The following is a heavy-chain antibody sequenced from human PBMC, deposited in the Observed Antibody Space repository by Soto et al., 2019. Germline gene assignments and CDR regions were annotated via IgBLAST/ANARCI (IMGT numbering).Heavy chain of an antibody. CDR2: ISGSGGST. V-gene: IGHV3-23*01. CDR3: AKAPIRVTYYYYYGMDV. CDR1: GFTFSSYA. J-gene: IGHJ6*02. D-gene: IGHD4-4*01. Sequence: GGSLRLSCVTSGFTFSSYAMSWVRQAPGKGLEWVSAISGSGGSTYYADSVKGRFTISRDNSKNTLYLQMNSLRAEDTAVYYCAKAPIRVTYYYYYGMDVWGQGTTVTVSS.